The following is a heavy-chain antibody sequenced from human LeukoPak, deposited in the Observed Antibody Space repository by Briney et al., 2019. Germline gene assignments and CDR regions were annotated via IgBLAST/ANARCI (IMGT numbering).Heavy chain of an antibody. CDR3: ASDADGGDSVTD. D-gene: IGHD2-21*01. CDR2: INPNSGGT. Sequence: ASVKVACKASGYTFTGYYMHWVRQAPGQGLEWMGWINPNSGGTNYAQKFQGRVTMTRDTSISTAYMELSRLRSDDTAVYYCASDADGGDSVTDWGQGTLVTVSS. V-gene: IGHV1-2*02. J-gene: IGHJ4*02. CDR1: GYTFTGYY.